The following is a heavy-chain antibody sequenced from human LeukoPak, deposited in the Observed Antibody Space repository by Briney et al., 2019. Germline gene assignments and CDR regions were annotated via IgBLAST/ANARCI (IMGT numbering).Heavy chain of an antibody. V-gene: IGHV3-7*01. J-gene: IGHJ4*02. CDR1: GFTINTFW. D-gene: IGHD3-3*01. CDR2: INQEGSEQ. CDR3: ARDFLLFGVVVPNDF. Sequence: PGGSLRLSCAASGFTINTFWMSWVRQAPGKGLEWVANINQEGSEQYYVDSVKGRFTISRDNAKNTLSLQMHSLRVEDTAIYYCARDFLLFGVVVPNDFWGEGTMVAVSS.